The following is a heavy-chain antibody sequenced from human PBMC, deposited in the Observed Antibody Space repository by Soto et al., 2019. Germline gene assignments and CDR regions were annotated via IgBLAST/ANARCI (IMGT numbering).Heavy chain of an antibody. Sequence: ASVKVSCKASGYTFTSYDINWVRQAPGQGLERMGWMNPYNGNTGYAQNFQGRVTMTRNTSISTAYMELGSLTSEDTAIYYCARGPGDLGYFDYWGQGALVTVSS. CDR1: GYTFTSYD. V-gene: IGHV1-8*01. CDR2: MNPYNGNT. J-gene: IGHJ4*02. CDR3: ARGPGDLGYFDY. D-gene: IGHD3-10*01.